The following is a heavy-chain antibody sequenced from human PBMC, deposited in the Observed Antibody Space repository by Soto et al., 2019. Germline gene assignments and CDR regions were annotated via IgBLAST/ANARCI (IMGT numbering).Heavy chain of an antibody. CDR3: ARERASSSSGHDY. Sequence: GGSLRLSCAASGFTFSSYSMNWVRQAPGKGLEWVSSISSSSSYIYYADSVKGGFTISRDNAKNSLYLQMNSLRAEDTAVYYCARERASSSSGHDYWGQGTLVTVSS. CDR2: ISSSSSYI. D-gene: IGHD6-6*01. CDR1: GFTFSSYS. V-gene: IGHV3-21*01. J-gene: IGHJ4*02.